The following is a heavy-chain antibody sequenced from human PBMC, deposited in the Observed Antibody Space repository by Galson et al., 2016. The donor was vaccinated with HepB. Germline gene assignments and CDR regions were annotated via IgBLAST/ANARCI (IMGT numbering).Heavy chain of an antibody. D-gene: IGHD3-16*01. V-gene: IGHV3-21*01. CDR2: ISSGSSYI. CDR3: ARDKGLGALGY. CDR1: GFTFSNFN. Sequence: SLRLSCAASGFTFSNFNMNWVRQAPGKGLEWVSSISSGSSYIYYADSVKGRFTISRDNAKNSLYLQMSSLRAEDTAVYYCARDKGLGALGYWGQGTLVTVSS. J-gene: IGHJ4*02.